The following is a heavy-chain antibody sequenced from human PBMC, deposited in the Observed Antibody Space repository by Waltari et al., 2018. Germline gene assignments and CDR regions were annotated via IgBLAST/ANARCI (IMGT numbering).Heavy chain of an antibody. CDR2: IYPGYYDN. J-gene: IGHJ5*02. V-gene: IGHV5-51*01. Sequence: EVQLVQSGAEVKKPGESLKISCKGSGYSFTSYWIAWVRQMPGKGLEWMGIIYPGYYDNRYRPSRQGQVTISADKSIKPAYLQWSSLKASDTAMYYCARALTTSAAANADWFDPWGQGTLVTVSS. D-gene: IGHD6-13*01. CDR1: GYSFTSYW. CDR3: ARALTTSAAANADWFDP.